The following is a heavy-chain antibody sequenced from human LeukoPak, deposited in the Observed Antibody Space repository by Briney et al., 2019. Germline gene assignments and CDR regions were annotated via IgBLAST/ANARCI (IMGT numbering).Heavy chain of an antibody. J-gene: IGHJ4*02. CDR3: ARHRGRDSGCDLIDY. CDR2: IYPGDSDT. V-gene: IGHV5-51*01. D-gene: IGHD5-12*01. Sequence: GESLKISCKGSGYSFTSYWIGWVRQMPGKGLEWMGIIYPGDSDTRYSPSFQGQVTISADKSISTAYLQWSSLKASDTAMYYCARHRGRDSGCDLIDYWGQGTLVTVSS. CDR1: GYSFTSYW.